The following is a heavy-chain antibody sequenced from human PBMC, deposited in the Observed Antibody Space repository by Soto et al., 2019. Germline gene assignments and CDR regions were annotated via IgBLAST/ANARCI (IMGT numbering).Heavy chain of an antibody. D-gene: IGHD3-3*01. CDR1: GFTFSGSA. J-gene: IGHJ3*02. Sequence: GGSLRLSCAASGFTFSGSAMHWVRQASGKGLEWVGRIRSKANSYATAYAASVKGRFTISRDDSKKTAYLQMNNLTVEDTAVYYCTREGRYDFWSGYHDAFDIWGQGTMVTVSS. CDR2: IRSKANSYAT. CDR3: TREGRYDFWSGYHDAFDI. V-gene: IGHV3-73*01.